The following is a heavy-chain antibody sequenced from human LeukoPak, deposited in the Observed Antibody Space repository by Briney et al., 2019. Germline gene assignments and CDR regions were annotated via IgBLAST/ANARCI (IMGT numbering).Heavy chain of an antibody. D-gene: IGHD2-2*01. Sequence: SETLSLTCSVSGYSFTSGRYWGWIRQPPGKGLEWIGNIYHTGSTHYNPSLKSRVTISVDTSKNQFSLKLSSVTAADSAVYYCARYCSSTSRILRGFDYWGQGTLVTVSS. CDR3: ARYCSSTSRILRGFDY. CDR2: IYHTGST. CDR1: GYSFTSGRY. J-gene: IGHJ4*02. V-gene: IGHV4-38-2*01.